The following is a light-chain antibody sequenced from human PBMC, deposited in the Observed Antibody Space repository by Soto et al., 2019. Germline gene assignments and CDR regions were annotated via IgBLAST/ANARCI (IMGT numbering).Light chain of an antibody. J-gene: IGLJ3*02. Sequence: QSALTQPRSVSGSPGQSVTISCTGTSSDVGGYNYVSWYQQHPGKAPKLVIYDVSKRPSGVPDRFSGSKSGNTASLTISGLQAEDEADYYCCSYAGTSLLVFGGGTKVTVL. CDR1: SSDVGGYNY. CDR2: DVS. CDR3: CSYAGTSLLV. V-gene: IGLV2-11*01.